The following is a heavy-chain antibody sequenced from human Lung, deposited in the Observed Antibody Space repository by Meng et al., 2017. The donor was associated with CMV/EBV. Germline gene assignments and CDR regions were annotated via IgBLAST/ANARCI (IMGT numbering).Heavy chain of an antibody. J-gene: IGHJ4*02. CDR2: ISGYTGNT. D-gene: IGHD3-3*01. Sequence: SXXVSXXASGYTLTNYGISWVRQAPGQGLEWMGWISGYTGNTNYAQKVQDRVIMTTDTPTSTAYMELRSLRSDDTAVYYCARDGPLRFLEWSPYYFDYWXQGTLVTVSS. V-gene: IGHV1-18*01. CDR1: GYTLTNYG. CDR3: ARDGPLRFLEWSPYYFDY.